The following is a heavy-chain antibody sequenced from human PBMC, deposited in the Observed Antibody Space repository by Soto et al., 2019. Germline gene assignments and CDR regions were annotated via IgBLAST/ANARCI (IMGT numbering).Heavy chain of an antibody. CDR1: GSTFSDYY. CDR2: ISGNSDYT. J-gene: IGHJ6*02. Sequence: PGESLKISCAASGSTFSDYYMSWIRQAPGKGLEWVSYISGNSDYTSYAESLKGRFTISRDNAKNSLSLQMNSLRAEDTAVYYCARDGTRGYAMDVWGQGTTVTVSS. V-gene: IGHV3-11*06. CDR3: ARDGTRGYAMDV.